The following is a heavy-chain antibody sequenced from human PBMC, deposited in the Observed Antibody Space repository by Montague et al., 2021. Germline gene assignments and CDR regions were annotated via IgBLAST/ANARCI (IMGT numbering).Heavy chain of an antibody. J-gene: IGHJ4*02. V-gene: IGHV4-34*01. CDR3: ARRPRITVTGRFDL. CDR1: GGSFNDYY. Sequence: SETLSLTCAGSGGSFNDYYWSWIRQSPGQGLEWIGDITHNGRTNSNPSLKSRVTLSVDTSKSHFSLNLTSVTAADTAVYFCARRPRITVTGRFDLWGERTLVTVSS. CDR2: ITHNGRT. D-gene: IGHD4-11*01.